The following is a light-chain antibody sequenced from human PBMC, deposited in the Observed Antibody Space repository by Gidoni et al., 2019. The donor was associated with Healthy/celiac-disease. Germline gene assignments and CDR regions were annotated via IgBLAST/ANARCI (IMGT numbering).Light chain of an antibody. CDR1: QSVSSTY. J-gene: IGKJ2*04. CDR2: GAS. V-gene: IGKV3-20*01. Sequence: ELVLTQSPGTLSLSPGERATLSCRASQSVSSTYLAWYQQKPGQAPRLLIYGASSRATGIPDRFSGSGSGTDFTLTISRLEPEDFAVYYCQQYGSSPPMCSFGQGTKLEIK. CDR3: QQYGSSPPMCS.